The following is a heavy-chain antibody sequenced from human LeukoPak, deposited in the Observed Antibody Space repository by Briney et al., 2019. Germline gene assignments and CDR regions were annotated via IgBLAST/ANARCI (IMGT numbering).Heavy chain of an antibody. CDR2: IYPGDSDT. CDR1: GYSFTSYW. CDR3: ARGIFGVVSRYNWFDP. Sequence: GESLKISCKGSGYSFTSYWIGWVRQMPGKGLEWMGIIYPGDSDTRYSPSFQGQVTISADKSISTAYLQWSSLKASDTAMYYCARGIFGVVSRYNWFDPWGQGTLVTVSS. D-gene: IGHD3-3*01. V-gene: IGHV5-51*01. J-gene: IGHJ5*02.